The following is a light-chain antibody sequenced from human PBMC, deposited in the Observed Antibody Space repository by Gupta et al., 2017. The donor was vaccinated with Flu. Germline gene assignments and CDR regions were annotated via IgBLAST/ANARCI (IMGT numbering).Light chain of an antibody. Sequence: TASITCGGSNVGSKSVHWYQQKPGQAPVLVVYDNSDRPSGIPERFSGSNSGNTATLTISRVEAGDEADYFCQVWDVSSNSDSWVFGGGTKLTVL. V-gene: IGLV3-21*02. CDR3: QVWDVSSNSDSWV. CDR2: DNS. J-gene: IGLJ3*02. CDR1: NVGSKS.